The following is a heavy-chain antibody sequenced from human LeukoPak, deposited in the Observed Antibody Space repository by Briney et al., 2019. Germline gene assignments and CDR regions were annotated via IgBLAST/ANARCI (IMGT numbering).Heavy chain of an antibody. CDR2: INPNSGAT. V-gene: IGHV1-2*02. J-gene: IGHJ4*02. CDR1: GYTFSGYY. CDR3: ARYNWNDVVSALDY. D-gene: IGHD1-1*01. Sequence: ASVKVSFKASGYTFSGYYIHWVRQVPGQGLEWMGWINPNSGATSYAQKFQGGVTLTRDTSITTFYMEVSRLRSDDTAVYFCARYNWNDVVSALDYWGQGTLVTVSS.